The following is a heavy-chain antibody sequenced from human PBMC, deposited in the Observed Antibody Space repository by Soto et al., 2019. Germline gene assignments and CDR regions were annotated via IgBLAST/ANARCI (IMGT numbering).Heavy chain of an antibody. V-gene: IGHV3-74*01. CDR2: INSDGSRT. CDR1: GFTFSSYW. Sequence: EVQLVESGGGLVQPGGSLRLSCAASGFTFSSYWMHWVRQAPGKGLVWVSRINSDGSRTSYADSAKGRFTISRDNAKNTLYLQMNSLRAEDTAVYYCARGDGDYYDGNGYLGRHWGQGNMVNVSS. CDR3: ARGDGDYYDGNGYLGRH. J-gene: IGHJ4*02. D-gene: IGHD3-22*01.